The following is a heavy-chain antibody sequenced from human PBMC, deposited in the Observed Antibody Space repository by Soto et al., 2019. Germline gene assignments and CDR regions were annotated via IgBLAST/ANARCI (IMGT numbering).Heavy chain of an antibody. D-gene: IGHD6-6*01. CDR2: IYYSGST. CDR1: GGSISSGDYY. Sequence: PSETLSLTCTVSGGSISSGDYYWSWIRQPPGKGLEWIGYIYYSGSTYYNPSLKSRVTISVDTSKNQFSLKLSSVTAADTAVYYCATTSRYGSSGKFDYWGQGTLVTVYS. CDR3: ATTSRYGSSGKFDY. V-gene: IGHV4-30-4*01. J-gene: IGHJ4*02.